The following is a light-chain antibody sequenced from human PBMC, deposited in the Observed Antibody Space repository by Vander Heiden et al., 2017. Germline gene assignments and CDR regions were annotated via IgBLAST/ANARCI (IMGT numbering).Light chain of an antibody. Sequence: DIQMTQSPSTLAASVGDRVTITCRASQSFSTWLAWYQQKPGKAPNLLIYKVSSLVSGVPSRFSGSGSGTEFTLTISGLQPDDFATYYCQQYNSYYFTFGQGTKLELK. J-gene: IGKJ2*01. CDR3: QQYNSYYFT. CDR1: QSFSTW. V-gene: IGKV1-5*03. CDR2: KVS.